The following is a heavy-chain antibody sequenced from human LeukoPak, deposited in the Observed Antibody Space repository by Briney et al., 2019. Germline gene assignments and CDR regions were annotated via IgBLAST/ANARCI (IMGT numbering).Heavy chain of an antibody. CDR2: IRYDGSNK. J-gene: IGHJ4*02. CDR1: GFTFSSYG. V-gene: IGHV3-30*02. CDR3: ATTSITIFGVVIGFDD. D-gene: IGHD3-3*01. Sequence: GGSLSLSCAASGFTFSSYGMHWVRPAPGEGLGWVAFIRYDGSNKYYADSVKGRFTISRDNSKTTLYLQMNSLRAEDTAVYYCATTSITIFGVVIGFDDWGQGTLVTVSS.